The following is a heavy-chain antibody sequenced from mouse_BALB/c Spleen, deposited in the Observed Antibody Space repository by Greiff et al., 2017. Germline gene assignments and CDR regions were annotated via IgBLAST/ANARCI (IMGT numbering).Heavy chain of an antibody. CDR1: GFSLTSYG. Sequence: VQLQESGPGLVAPSQSLSITCTVSGFSLTSYGVHWVRQPPGKGLEWLGVIWAGGSTNYNSALMSRLSISKDNSKSQVFLKMNSLRTDDTAMYYCARDLDGYYSAYWGQGTLVTVSA. D-gene: IGHD2-3*01. V-gene: IGHV2-9*02. CDR3: ARDLDGYYSAY. CDR2: IWAGGST. J-gene: IGHJ3*01.